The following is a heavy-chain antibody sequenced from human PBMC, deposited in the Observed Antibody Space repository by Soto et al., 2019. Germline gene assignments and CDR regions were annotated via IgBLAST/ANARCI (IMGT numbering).Heavy chain of an antibody. V-gene: IGHV3-7*01. CDR3: ARDFGGYCSSTSCYSVLRSIWFGELFVSC. CDR2: IKQDGSEK. J-gene: IGHJ4*02. D-gene: IGHD2-2*01. CDR1: GFTFSSYW. Sequence: GESLKISCAASGFTFSSYWMSWVRQAPGKGLEWVANIKQDGSEKYYVDSVKGRFTISRDNAKNSLYLQMNNLRAEDTAVYYCARDFGGYCSSTSCYSVLRSIWFGELFVSCWGQGTLVTVSS.